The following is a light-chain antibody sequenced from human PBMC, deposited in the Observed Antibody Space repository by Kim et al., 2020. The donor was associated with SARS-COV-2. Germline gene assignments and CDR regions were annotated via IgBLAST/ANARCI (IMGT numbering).Light chain of an antibody. V-gene: IGKV3D-15*01. J-gene: IGKJ1*01. CDR3: QQYHDWPPT. CDR1: QGISTN. Sequence: ERVVTQSPVTLSVSPGERATLSCRASQGISTNLAWYQQKPGQAPRLLISAASTRATGIPARFSGGGSGTEFTLTISSLQSEDFAVYYCQQYHDWPPTFGQGTKVDIK. CDR2: AAS.